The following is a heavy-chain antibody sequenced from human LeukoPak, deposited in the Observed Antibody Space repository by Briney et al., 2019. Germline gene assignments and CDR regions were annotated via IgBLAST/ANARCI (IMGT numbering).Heavy chain of an antibody. J-gene: IGHJ4*02. V-gene: IGHV3-30-3*01. CDR2: ISYDGSNK. D-gene: IGHD7-27*01. CDR3: AKGVTIYTNSGLGY. Sequence: GGSLRLSCAASGFTFSSYAMHWVRQAPGKGLEWVAVISYDGSNKYYADSVKGRFTISRDNSKNTLYLQMSSLRAEDTAVYYCAKGVTIYTNSGLGYWGQGTLVTVSS. CDR1: GFTFSSYA.